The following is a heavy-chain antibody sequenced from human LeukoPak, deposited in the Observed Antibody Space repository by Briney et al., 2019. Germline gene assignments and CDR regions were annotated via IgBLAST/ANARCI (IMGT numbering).Heavy chain of an antibody. CDR2: IWYDGSNK. CDR3: ARDMISTPGGAFDI. CDR1: GFTFSSYA. J-gene: IGHJ3*02. D-gene: IGHD3-22*01. Sequence: PGRSLRLSCAASGFTFSSYAMHWVRQAPGKGLEWVAVIWYDGSNKYYADSVKGRFTISRDNSKNTLYLQMNSLRAEDTAVYYCARDMISTPGGAFDIWGQGTMVTVSS. V-gene: IGHV3-33*08.